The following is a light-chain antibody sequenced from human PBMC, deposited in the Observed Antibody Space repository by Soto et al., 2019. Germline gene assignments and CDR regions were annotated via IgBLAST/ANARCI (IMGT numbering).Light chain of an antibody. CDR2: NND. CDR3: ATWDDSLDGRL. CDR1: SSNIGSNS. Sequence: QSVLTQSPSASGTPGQRVTISCSGSSSNIGSNSVSWFQQFPGTAPRLLICNNDQRPSGVPDRFSASKSGTSASLAISGLQSEDEADYYCATWDDSLDGRLFGGGTQLTVL. V-gene: IGLV1-44*01. J-gene: IGLJ3*02.